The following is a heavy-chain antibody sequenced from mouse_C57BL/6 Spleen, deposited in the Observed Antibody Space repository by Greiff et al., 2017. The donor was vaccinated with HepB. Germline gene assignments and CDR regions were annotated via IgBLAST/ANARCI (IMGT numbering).Heavy chain of an antibody. CDR1: GYAFSSSW. CDR3: ARPDFYYAMDY. Sequence: VKLQQSGPELVKPGASVKISCKASGYAFSSSWMNWVKQRPGKGLEWIGRIYPGDGDTNYNGKFKGKATLTADKSSSTAYMQLSSLTSEDSAVYFCARPDFYYAMDYWGQGTSVTVSS. V-gene: IGHV1-82*01. CDR2: IYPGDGDT. J-gene: IGHJ4*01. D-gene: IGHD2-4*01.